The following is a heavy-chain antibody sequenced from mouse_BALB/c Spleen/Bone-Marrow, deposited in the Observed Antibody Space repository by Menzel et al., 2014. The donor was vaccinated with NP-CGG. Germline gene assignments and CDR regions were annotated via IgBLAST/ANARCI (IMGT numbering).Heavy chain of an antibody. Sequence: EVMLVESGGDSVKPGGSLKLSCAASGFTFSSYGMSWVRQTPDKRLEWVATISSGGSYTYYPDSVKGRFTISRDNAKNTLYLQMSSLKSEDTAMYYCARRGYGNSYWYFDVWGAGTTVTVSS. J-gene: IGHJ1*01. V-gene: IGHV5-6*02. CDR3: ARRGYGNSYWYFDV. D-gene: IGHD2-10*02. CDR2: ISSGGSYT. CDR1: GFTFSSYG.